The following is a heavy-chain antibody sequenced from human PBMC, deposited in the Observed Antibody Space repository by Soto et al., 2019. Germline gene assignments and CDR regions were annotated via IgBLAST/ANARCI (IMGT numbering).Heavy chain of an antibody. Sequence: EVQLVESGGGSVQPGGSLRLSCAASGFTFSTFSMNWVRQAPGRGLEWISYISGGGRPISYADSVKGRFTISRDNAKNSLNLQMDSLPAKDTVCYYWARDLGWAFDSWGQGTRVTVSS. CDR1: GFTFSTFS. J-gene: IGHJ4*02. CDR2: ISGGGRPI. V-gene: IGHV3-48*01. CDR3: ARDLGWAFDS. D-gene: IGHD6-19*01.